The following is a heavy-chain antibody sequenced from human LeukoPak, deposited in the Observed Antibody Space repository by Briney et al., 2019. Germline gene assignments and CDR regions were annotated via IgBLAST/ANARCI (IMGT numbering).Heavy chain of an antibody. D-gene: IGHD5-24*01. CDR3: ARTNVEMGTIMDY. CDR2: INPNSGGT. J-gene: IGHJ4*02. V-gene: IGHV1-2*02. Sequence: ASVKVSCKASGYTFTGYFMHWVRQAPGQGLEWMGWINPNSGGTNYAQKFQGRVTMTRDTSISTAYMELSRLRSDDTAVYYCARTNVEMGTIMDYWGQGTLVTVSS. CDR1: GYTFTGYF.